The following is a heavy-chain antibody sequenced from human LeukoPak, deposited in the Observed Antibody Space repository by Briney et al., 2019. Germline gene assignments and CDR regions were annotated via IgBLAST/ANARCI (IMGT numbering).Heavy chain of an antibody. CDR3: AGFLGNFDY. V-gene: IGHV4-59*08. Sequence: SETLSLTCTVSGGSISSYYWSWIRQPPGKGLEWIGYIYYSGSTNYNPSLKSRVTISVDTSKNQFSLKLSSVTAADTAVYYCAGFLGNFDYWAREPWSPSPQ. CDR2: IYYSGST. CDR1: GGSISSYY. J-gene: IGHJ4*02. D-gene: IGHD1-14*01.